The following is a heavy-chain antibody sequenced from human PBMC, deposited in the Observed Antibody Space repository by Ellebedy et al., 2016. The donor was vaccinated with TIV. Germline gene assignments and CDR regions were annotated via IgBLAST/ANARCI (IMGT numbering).Heavy chain of an antibody. CDR1: GYTFTSYW. D-gene: IGHD3-9*01. J-gene: IGHJ4*02. Sequence: GESLKISXKVSGYTFTSYWLGWVRQKPGKGLEWVGIIHPGASDHRYSPSFQGQVTISADTSTSTAYLQWSSLKASDTAMYYCARGLRREDILTAWYYWGQGTLVTVSS. CDR3: ARGLRREDILTAWYY. V-gene: IGHV5-51*01. CDR2: IHPGASDH.